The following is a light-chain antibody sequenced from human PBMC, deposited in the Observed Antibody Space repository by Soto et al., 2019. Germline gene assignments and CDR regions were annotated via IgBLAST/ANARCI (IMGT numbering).Light chain of an antibody. V-gene: IGKV3-15*01. CDR3: QHYNNWPLT. CDR2: GAS. Sequence: EIVMTQSPATLSVSPGERATLSCRASQSVSSNLAWYQQKPGQAPRLLIYGASTRATGIPARFSGSGSGTEFTLTISSLQSGDFAVYYCQHYNNWPLTFGGGSKVEIK. CDR1: QSVSSN. J-gene: IGKJ4*01.